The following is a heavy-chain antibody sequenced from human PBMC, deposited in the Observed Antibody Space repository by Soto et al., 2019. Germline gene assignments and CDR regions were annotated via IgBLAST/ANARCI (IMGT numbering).Heavy chain of an antibody. Sequence: PGGSLRLSCAASGFTFSSYGMHWVRQAPGKGLEWVAVIWYDGSDKYYADSVKGRFTISRDNSKNTLYLQMNSLRAEDTAVYYCARDRIAARPQTYYYYYYGMDVWGQGTTVTVSS. D-gene: IGHD6-6*01. CDR2: IWYDGSDK. V-gene: IGHV3-33*01. J-gene: IGHJ6*02. CDR1: GFTFSSYG. CDR3: ARDRIAARPQTYYYYYYGMDV.